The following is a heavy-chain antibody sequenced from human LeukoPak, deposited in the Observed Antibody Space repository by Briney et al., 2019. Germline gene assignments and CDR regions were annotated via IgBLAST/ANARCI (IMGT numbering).Heavy chain of an antibody. Sequence: PGGSLRLSCAASGFTFSNYGMHWVRQAPGEGLEWVATITYDGSSEYYADSVKDRFTVSRDNSKNTLYLQMSSLKTEDTAVYYCAKRGDGGHKSLEYWGQGTLVIVSS. CDR3: AKRGDGGHKSLEY. CDR1: GFTFSNYG. CDR2: ITYDGSSE. V-gene: IGHV3-30*18. D-gene: IGHD3-16*01. J-gene: IGHJ4*02.